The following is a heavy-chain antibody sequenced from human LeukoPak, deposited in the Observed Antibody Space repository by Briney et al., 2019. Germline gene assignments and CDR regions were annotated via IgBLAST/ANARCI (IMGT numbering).Heavy chain of an antibody. V-gene: IGHV4-30-4*08. D-gene: IGHD5-18*01. J-gene: IGHJ4*02. CDR1: GGSISSGDYY. CDR2: IYYSGST. CDR3: ASRGYSYGYHPSIDY. Sequence: SETLSLTCTVSGGSISSGDYYWSWIRRPPGKGLEWIGYIYYSGSTYYNPSLKSRVTISVDTSKNQFSLKLSSVTAADTAVYYCASRGYSYGYHPSIDYWGQGTLVTVSS.